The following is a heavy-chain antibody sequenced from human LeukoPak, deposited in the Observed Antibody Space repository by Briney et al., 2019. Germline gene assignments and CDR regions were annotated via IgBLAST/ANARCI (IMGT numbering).Heavy chain of an antibody. CDR1: GGTFSSYA. J-gene: IGHJ5*02. CDR3: ARDSSSVRGWFDP. Sequence: ASVKVSCKASGGTFSSYAISWVRQAPGQGLEWMGGIIPIFGTANYAQKFQGRVTITTDESTSTAYMELSSLRSEDTAVYYCARDSSSVRGWFDPWGQGTLVTVSS. D-gene: IGHD6-13*01. CDR2: IIPIFGTA. V-gene: IGHV1-69*05.